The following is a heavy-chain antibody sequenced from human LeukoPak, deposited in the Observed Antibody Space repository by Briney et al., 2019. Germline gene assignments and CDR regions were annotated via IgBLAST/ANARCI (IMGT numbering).Heavy chain of an antibody. J-gene: IGHJ6*02. Sequence: SETLSLTCTVSGGSISSYYWGWIRQPPGKGLEWIGSIYYSGSTYHNPSLKSRVTISVDTSKNQFSLKLSSVTAADTAVYYCARNQAGDGLYYYYYYGMDVWGQGTTVTVSS. CDR2: IYYSGST. D-gene: IGHD3-10*01. CDR1: GGSISSYY. CDR3: ARNQAGDGLYYYYYYGMDV. V-gene: IGHV4-39*01.